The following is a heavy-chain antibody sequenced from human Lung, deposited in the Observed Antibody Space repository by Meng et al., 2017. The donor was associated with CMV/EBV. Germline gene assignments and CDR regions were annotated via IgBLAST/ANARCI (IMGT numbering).Heavy chain of an antibody. V-gene: IGHV3-21*01. CDR1: GFTFSSYS. CDR3: ARDPPDWNYPRSYAFDI. Sequence: GGSXRLSCAASGFTFSSYSMNWVRQAPGKGLEWVSSISSSSSYIYYADSVKGRFTISRDNAKNSLYLQMNSLRAEDTAVYYCARDPPDWNYPRSYAFDIWXQGTMVTVSS. D-gene: IGHD1-7*01. CDR2: ISSSSSYI. J-gene: IGHJ3*02.